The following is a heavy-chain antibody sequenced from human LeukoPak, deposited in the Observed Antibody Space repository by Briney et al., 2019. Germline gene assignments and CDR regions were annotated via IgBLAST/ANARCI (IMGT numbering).Heavy chain of an antibody. Sequence: GGPLRLSCAASGFTFSIYWMSWVRQAPGKGLEWVANIKQDGSEKYYVDSVKGRFTISRDSANNSLYLQMNSLRAEDTAVYYCARGGDYLDFWGQGTLVTVSS. CDR1: GFTFSIYW. V-gene: IGHV3-7*05. CDR3: ARGGDYLDF. J-gene: IGHJ4*02. CDR2: IKQDGSEK.